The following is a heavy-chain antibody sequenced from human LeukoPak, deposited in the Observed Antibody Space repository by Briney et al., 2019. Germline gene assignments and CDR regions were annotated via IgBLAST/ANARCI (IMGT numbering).Heavy chain of an antibody. CDR3: ARYSALMVYAIPYYFDY. Sequence: SETLSLTCTVSGGSISSYYWSWIRQPAGKGLEWIGRIYTSGSTNYNPSLKSRVTMSVDTSKNQFSLKLSSVTAADTAVYYCARYSALMVYAIPYYFDYWGQGTLVTVSS. J-gene: IGHJ4*02. CDR1: GGSISSYY. CDR2: IYTSGST. V-gene: IGHV4-4*07. D-gene: IGHD2-8*01.